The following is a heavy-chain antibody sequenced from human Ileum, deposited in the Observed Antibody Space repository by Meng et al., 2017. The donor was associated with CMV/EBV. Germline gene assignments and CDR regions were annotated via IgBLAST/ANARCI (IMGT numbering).Heavy chain of an antibody. D-gene: IGHD3-22*01. CDR2: IIPFNGDT. J-gene: IGHJ4*02. Sequence: ASVKVSCKASAYTFINYAINWVRQAPGQGLDWMGSIIPFNGDTQYPHKFQGRVTMTRDTSTSTVYMELSSLRSEDTAVYYCASFLDSSGSNYWGQGTLVTVSS. CDR1: AYTFINYA. V-gene: IGHV1-18*01. CDR3: ASFLDSSGSNY.